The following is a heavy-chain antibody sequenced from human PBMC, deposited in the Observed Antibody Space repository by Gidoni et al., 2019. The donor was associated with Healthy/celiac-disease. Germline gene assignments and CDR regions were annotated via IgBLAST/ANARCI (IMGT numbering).Heavy chain of an antibody. Sequence: EVQLLESGGGLVQPGGSLRLSCAASGFPFSSYAMSWVRQAPGKGLEWVSAIRGSGGSTYYADSVKGRFTISRDNSKNTLYLQMNSLRAEDTAVYYCAKANHQRGIRDVGFDYWGQGTLVTVSS. CDR2: IRGSGGST. J-gene: IGHJ4*02. V-gene: IGHV3-23*01. CDR1: GFPFSSYA. D-gene: IGHD2-2*01. CDR3: AKANHQRGIRDVGFDY.